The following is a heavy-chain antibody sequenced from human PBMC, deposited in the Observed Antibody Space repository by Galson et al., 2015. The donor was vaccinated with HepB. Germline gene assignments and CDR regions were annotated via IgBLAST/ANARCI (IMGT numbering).Heavy chain of an antibody. V-gene: IGHV3-20*04. D-gene: IGHD3-10*01. J-gene: IGHJ4*02. CDR1: GFTSDDYG. CDR3: ARVASDYGSGSYKAPPDY. Sequence: SLRLSCAASGFTSDDYGMNWVRQAPGKGLEWVSGINKNGATRGYADSVKGRFTISRDNAKSSLYLQMNSLTAGDTALYYCARVASDYGSGSYKAPPDYWGQGTLVTVSS. CDR2: INKNGATR.